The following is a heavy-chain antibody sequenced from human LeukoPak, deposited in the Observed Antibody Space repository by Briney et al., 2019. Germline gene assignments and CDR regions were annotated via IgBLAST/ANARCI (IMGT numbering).Heavy chain of an antibody. V-gene: IGHV4-59*08. J-gene: IGHJ4*02. CDR2: IYYSGST. CDR3: ARQLVVPAAIDY. D-gene: IGHD2-2*01. CDR1: GGSISSYY. Sequence: SETPSLTCTVSGGSISSYYWSWIRQPPGKGLEWIGYIYYSGSTNYNPSLTSRVTISVDTSKNQFSLKLSSVTAADTAVYYCARQLVVPAAIDYWGQGTLVTVSS.